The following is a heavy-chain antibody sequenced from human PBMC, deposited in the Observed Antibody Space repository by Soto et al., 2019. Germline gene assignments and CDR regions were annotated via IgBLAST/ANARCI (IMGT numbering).Heavy chain of an antibody. J-gene: IGHJ4*01. CDR1: GFTFSNYG. Sequence: GGSLRLSCAASGFTFSNYGMHWVRQAPGKGLEWVAVIWYDGNNKYYADSVKGRFTISRDNSNNTLYVQMTSLRAEDTAVYYCARGLLSLLDYWGQGTLVTVSS. CDR3: ARGLLSLLDY. V-gene: IGHV3-33*01. CDR2: IWYDGNNK.